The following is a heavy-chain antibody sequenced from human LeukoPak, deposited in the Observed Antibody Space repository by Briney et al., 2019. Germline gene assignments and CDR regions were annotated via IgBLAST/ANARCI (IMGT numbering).Heavy chain of an antibody. J-gene: IGHJ5*01. Sequence: GGYLRLSCSASGFSFSTYWMHWVRQGPGKGLVWVSRINTDGTTTTYADPVKGRFTISRDNAKNTLYLQMNSLRAEDTAVYYCARAGQGFDSWGQGTLVTVSS. V-gene: IGHV3-74*01. CDR3: ARAGQGFDS. CDR1: GFSFSTYW. CDR2: INTDGTTT.